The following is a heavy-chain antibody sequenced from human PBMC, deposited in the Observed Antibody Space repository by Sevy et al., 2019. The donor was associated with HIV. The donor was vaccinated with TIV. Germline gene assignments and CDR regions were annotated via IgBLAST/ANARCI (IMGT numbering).Heavy chain of an antibody. CDR1: GFTFSNYA. J-gene: IGHJ4*02. CDR3: ARGRYYYDNAADFARES. CDR2: IWSDGAYP. Sequence: GGSLRLSCAATGFTFSNYAMHWVRQAPGKGLEWVASIWSDGAYPNDGDSVKGRFTISRDKSKNTLYLQMNNVRVEDTAGNYCARGRYYYDNAADFARESWGPGKLVTVSS. V-gene: IGHV3-33*01. D-gene: IGHD3-22*01.